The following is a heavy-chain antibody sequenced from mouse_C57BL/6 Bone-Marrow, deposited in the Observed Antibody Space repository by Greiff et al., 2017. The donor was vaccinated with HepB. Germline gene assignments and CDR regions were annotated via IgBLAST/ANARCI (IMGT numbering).Heavy chain of an antibody. Sequence: QVQLQQPGTELVKPGASVKLSCKASGYTFTSYWMHWVKQRPGQGLEWIGNINPSNGGTTYNEKFKSKATLTVDKSHSTAYMPLSSLTSEDSAVYYCARVDYYSNPSGFAYWGQGTLVTVSA. J-gene: IGHJ3*01. CDR3: ARVDYYSNPSGFAY. V-gene: IGHV1-53*01. D-gene: IGHD2-5*01. CDR1: GYTFTSYW. CDR2: INPSNGGT.